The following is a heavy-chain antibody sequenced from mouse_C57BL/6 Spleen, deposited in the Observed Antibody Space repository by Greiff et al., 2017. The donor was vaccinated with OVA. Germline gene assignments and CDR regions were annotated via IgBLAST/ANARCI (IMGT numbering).Heavy chain of an antibody. J-gene: IGHJ4*01. CDR2: ISSGGSYT. CDR1: GFTFSSYG. Sequence: DVKLQESGGDLVKPGGSLKLSCAASGFTFSSYGMSWVRQTPDKRLEWVATISSGGSYTYYPDSVKGRFTISRDNAKNTLYLQMSSLKSEDTAMYYCARLRGDYAMDYWGQGTSVTVSS. CDR3: ARLRGDYAMDY. V-gene: IGHV5-6*02.